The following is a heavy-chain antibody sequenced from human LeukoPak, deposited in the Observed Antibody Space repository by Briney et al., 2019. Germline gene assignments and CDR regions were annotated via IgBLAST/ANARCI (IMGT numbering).Heavy chain of an antibody. Sequence: GGSLRLSCAASGFTFSSYAMSWVRQAPGKGLEWVSAISGSGGSTYYADSVKGRFTISRDTSKNTLYLQMTSLRAEDTAVYYCAKFGEYYDFWSGYYYYYYYYMDVWGKGTTVTVSS. CDR2: ISGSGGST. CDR1: GFTFSSYA. D-gene: IGHD3-3*01. CDR3: AKFGEYYDFWSGYYYYYYYYMDV. J-gene: IGHJ6*03. V-gene: IGHV3-23*01.